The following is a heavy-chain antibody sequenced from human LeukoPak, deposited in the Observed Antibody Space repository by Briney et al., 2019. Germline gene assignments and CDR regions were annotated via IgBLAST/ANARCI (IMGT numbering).Heavy chain of an antibody. D-gene: IGHD3-22*01. CDR2: INPNSGGT. CDR1: GYTFTGYY. J-gene: IGHJ4*02. V-gene: IGHV1-2*02. Sequence: ASVKVSCKASGYTFTGYYMHWVRQAPGQGLEWMGWINPNSGGTNYAQKFQGRVTMTRDTSISTAYMELSRLRSDDTAVYYCARGSPYYYDSSGYPVYWGQGTLVTVSS. CDR3: ARGSPYYYDSSGYPVY.